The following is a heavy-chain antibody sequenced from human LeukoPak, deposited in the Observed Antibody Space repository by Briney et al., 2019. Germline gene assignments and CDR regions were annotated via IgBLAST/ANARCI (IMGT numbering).Heavy chain of an antibody. CDR3: ARDTGELDY. V-gene: IGHV4-39*02. Sequence: SETLSLTCTVSGGSISSSSYYWGWIRQPPGKGLEWIGSIYYSGSTYYNPSLKSRVTISVDTSKNQFSLKLSSVTAADTAVYYCARDTGELDYWGQGTLVTVSS. CDR1: GGSISSSSYY. D-gene: IGHD2-21*01. CDR2: IYYSGST. J-gene: IGHJ4*02.